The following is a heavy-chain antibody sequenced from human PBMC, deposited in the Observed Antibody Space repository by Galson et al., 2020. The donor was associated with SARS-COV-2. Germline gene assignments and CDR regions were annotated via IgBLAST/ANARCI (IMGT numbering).Heavy chain of an antibody. Sequence: GGSLRLSCAASGFTFSSYDMHWVRQATGKGLEWVSALGTAGDTYYPGSVKGRFTISRENAKNPLYLQMNSLRAGDTAVYYCARASYSSGWPLYWYFDLWGRGTLVTVSS. D-gene: IGHD6-19*01. V-gene: IGHV3-13*01. J-gene: IGHJ2*01. CDR3: ARASYSSGWPLYWYFDL. CDR2: LGTAGDT. CDR1: GFTFSSYD.